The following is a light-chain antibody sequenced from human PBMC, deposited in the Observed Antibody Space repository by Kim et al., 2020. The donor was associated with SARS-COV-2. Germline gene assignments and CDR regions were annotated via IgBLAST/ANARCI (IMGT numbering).Light chain of an antibody. CDR1: QGIASW. CDR3: QQTDSFPRT. CDR2: AAS. Sequence: ASVGDRVTIPCRARQGIASWLAWYQQKPGKAPKLLIYAASSLQSGVPSRCSGSGSGTDFTLTISSLQPEDFATYYCQQTDSFPRTFGQGTKVDIK. J-gene: IGKJ1*01. V-gene: IGKV1-12*01.